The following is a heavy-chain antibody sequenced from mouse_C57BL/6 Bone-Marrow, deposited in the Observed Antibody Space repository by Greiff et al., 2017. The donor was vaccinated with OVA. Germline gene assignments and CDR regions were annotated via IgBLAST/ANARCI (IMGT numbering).Heavy chain of an antibody. Sequence: EVQLQQSGPGLVKPSQSLSLTCSVTGYSITSGYYWNWIRQFPGNKLEWMGYISYDGSNNYNPSLTNRISITRDTSKNQFFLKLNSVTTEDTATYYCARVRWLLPYAMDYWGQGTSVTVSS. D-gene: IGHD2-3*01. CDR1: GYSITSGYY. CDR3: ARVRWLLPYAMDY. V-gene: IGHV3-6*01. CDR2: ISYDGSN. J-gene: IGHJ4*01.